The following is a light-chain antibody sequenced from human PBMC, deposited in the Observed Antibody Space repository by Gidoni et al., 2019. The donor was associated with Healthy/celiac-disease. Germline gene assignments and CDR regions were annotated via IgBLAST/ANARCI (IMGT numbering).Light chain of an antibody. Sequence: DIQMTQSPSSLSASVGDRVTINCRASQSISSYLNWYQQKPGKAPKLLIYAASSLQSGVPSRFSGSGSGTDFTLTISSLQPEDFATYYCQQSYRTPITFGQGTRLEIK. CDR1: QSISSY. CDR3: QQSYRTPIT. J-gene: IGKJ5*01. CDR2: AAS. V-gene: IGKV1-39*01.